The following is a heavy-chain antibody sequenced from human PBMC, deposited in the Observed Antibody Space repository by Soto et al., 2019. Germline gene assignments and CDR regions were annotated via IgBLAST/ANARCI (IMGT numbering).Heavy chain of an antibody. Sequence: QGELQQWGAGLLKPSETLSLTCAVYGGSFSGYYWSWIRQPPGKGLEWIGEINHSGSTNYNPSLKSRVTISVDTSKNQFSLKLSSVTAADTAVYYCASPGYCSGGSCSRSGQNRSHIWGQGTMVTVSS. CDR1: GGSFSGYY. CDR2: INHSGST. CDR3: ASPGYCSGGSCSRSGQNRSHI. J-gene: IGHJ3*02. D-gene: IGHD2-15*01. V-gene: IGHV4-34*01.